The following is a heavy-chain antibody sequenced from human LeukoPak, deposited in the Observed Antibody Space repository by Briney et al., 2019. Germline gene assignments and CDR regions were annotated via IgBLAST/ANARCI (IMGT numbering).Heavy chain of an antibody. V-gene: IGHV3-21*01. D-gene: IGHD1-26*01. CDR1: GFTFSSYS. CDR3: ARDLREIVGATSYVDY. J-gene: IGHJ4*02. Sequence: GGSLRLSCAASGFTFSSYSMNWVRQAPGKGLEWVSSISSSSSYIYYADSVKGRFTISRDNAKNSLYLQMNSLRAEDTAVYYCARDLREIVGATSYVDYWGQGTLVTVSS. CDR2: ISSSSSYI.